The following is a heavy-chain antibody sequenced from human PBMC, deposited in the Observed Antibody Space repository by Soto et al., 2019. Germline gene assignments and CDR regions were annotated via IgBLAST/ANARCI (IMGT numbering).Heavy chain of an antibody. CDR1: GFSLSTSGVG. D-gene: IGHD3-9*01. CDR3: AHKGPEDWPLDY. V-gene: IGHV2-5*02. Sequence: QITLKESGPTLVKPTQTLTLTCTFSGFSLSTSGVGVGWIRQSPGKALEWLAVIYWVDDKRYSPSLKSRLSITKDTSKNQVVLTMTNMDPVDTATYYCAHKGPEDWPLDYWGQGTLVTVSS. J-gene: IGHJ4*02. CDR2: IYWVDDK.